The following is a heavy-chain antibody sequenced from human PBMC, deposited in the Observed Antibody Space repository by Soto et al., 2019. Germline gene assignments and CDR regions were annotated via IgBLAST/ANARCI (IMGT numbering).Heavy chain of an antibody. CDR3: AREGAPPYSYYYGTDV. J-gene: IGHJ6*02. Sequence: KPSETLSLTCTVSGGSISSGDSYWSWVRQSPGKGLEWIGYIYYSGTTFYNPSLVSRLTISVDTSKNQFSLKLYSVTAADTAVYYCAREGAPPYSYYYGTDVWGQGTTVTVSS. V-gene: IGHV4-30-4*01. D-gene: IGHD3-16*01. CDR2: IYYSGTT. CDR1: GGSISSGDSY.